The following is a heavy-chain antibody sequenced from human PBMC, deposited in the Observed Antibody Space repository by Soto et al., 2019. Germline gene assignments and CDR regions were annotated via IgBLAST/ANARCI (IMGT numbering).Heavy chain of an antibody. CDR2: INHSGST. CDR3: ARGSADIVVVVAATHFDY. J-gene: IGHJ4*02. D-gene: IGHD2-15*01. V-gene: IGHV4-34*01. CDR1: GGSFSGYY. Sequence: PSETLSLTCAVYGGSFSGYYWGWIRQPPGKGLEWIGEINHSGSTNYNPSLKSRVTISVDTSKNQFSLKLSSVTAADTAVYYFARGSADIVVVVAATHFDYWGQGTLVTVSS.